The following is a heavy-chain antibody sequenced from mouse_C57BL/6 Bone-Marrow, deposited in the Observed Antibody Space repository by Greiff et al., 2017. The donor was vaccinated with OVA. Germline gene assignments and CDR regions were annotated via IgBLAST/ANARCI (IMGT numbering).Heavy chain of an antibody. D-gene: IGHD1-1*01. CDR2: IDPSDSYT. CDR1: GYTFTSYW. J-gene: IGHJ2*01. Sequence: VQLQQPGAELVKPGASVKLSCKASGYTFTSYWMQWVKQRPGQGLEWIGEIDPSDSYTNYNQKFKGKATLTVDTSSSTAYMQLISLTSEDSAVYYCLLLLYYFDYWGQGTTLTVSS. V-gene: IGHV1-50*01. CDR3: LLLLYYFDY.